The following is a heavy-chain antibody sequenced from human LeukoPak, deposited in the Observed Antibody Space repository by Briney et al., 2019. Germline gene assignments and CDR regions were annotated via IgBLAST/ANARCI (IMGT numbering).Heavy chain of an antibody. Sequence: PSETLSLTCTVSGVSISSSNSYWGWIRQPPGKGLEWIGSIYYSGNTYYNPSFKSRVTISVDTSKNQFSLKLNSVTAADTAVYYCARFPGGAEYRHYYYMDVWGKGTTVTVSS. D-gene: IGHD1-14*01. CDR3: ARFPGGAEYRHYYYMDV. CDR1: GVSISSSNSY. CDR2: IYYSGNT. V-gene: IGHV4-39*07. J-gene: IGHJ6*03.